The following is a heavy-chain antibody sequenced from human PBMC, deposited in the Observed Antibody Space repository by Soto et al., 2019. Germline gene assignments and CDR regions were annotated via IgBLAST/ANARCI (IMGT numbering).Heavy chain of an antibody. CDR1: GGSFSGYY. D-gene: IGHD4-17*01. CDR3: ARGDFSGDYAKDH. Sequence: PSETLSLTCAVYGGSFSGYYWSWIRRPPGKGLEWIGQINHSGSTNYNPSLKSRVTISVDTSKNQFSLKLTSVTAADTAVYYCARGDFSGDYAKDHWGQGTLVTVSS. J-gene: IGHJ4*02. V-gene: IGHV4-34*01. CDR2: INHSGST.